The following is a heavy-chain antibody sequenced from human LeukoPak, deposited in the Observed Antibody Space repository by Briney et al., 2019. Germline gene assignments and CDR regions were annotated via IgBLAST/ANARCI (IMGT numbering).Heavy chain of an antibody. CDR1: GFTFSSYA. J-gene: IGHJ2*01. V-gene: IGHV3-23*01. D-gene: IGHD2-8*02. CDR2: ISGSGGST. Sequence: PGGSLRLSCAASGFTFSSYAMSWVRQAPVKGLEWVSAISGSGGSTYYADSVKGRFTISRDNSKNTLYLQMNSLRAEDTAVYYCAKKVVVYAIRKNWYFDLWGRGTLVTVSS. CDR3: AKKVVVYAIRKNWYFDL.